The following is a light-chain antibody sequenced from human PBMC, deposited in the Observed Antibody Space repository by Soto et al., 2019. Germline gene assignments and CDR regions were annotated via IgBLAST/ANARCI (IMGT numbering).Light chain of an antibody. CDR1: SSDVGGYKY. CDR2: EVS. J-gene: IGLJ2*01. CDR3: SSYTSSSTVV. V-gene: IGLV2-14*01. Sequence: QSALTQPASVCGSPGQSITISCTGTSSDVGGYKYVSWYQQNPGKAPKVMIYEVSNRPSGVSNRFSGSKSGNTASLTISGLQAEDEADYYCSSYTSSSTVVFGGGTKLTVL.